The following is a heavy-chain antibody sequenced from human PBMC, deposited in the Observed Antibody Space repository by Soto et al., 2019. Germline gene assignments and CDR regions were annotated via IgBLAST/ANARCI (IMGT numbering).Heavy chain of an antibody. CDR2: VSGSGGST. J-gene: IGHJ4*02. CDR3: ATEKDWNYAY. CDR1: GFTFSNYA. Sequence: GGSLRLSCAASGFTFSNYAMSWVRQAPGKGLQWVSAVSGSGGSTFYMDSVEGRFTISRDNSKNTLYLQMNSLRAEDTAIYYCATEKDWNYAYWGQGTLVTVSS. D-gene: IGHD1-7*01. V-gene: IGHV3-23*01.